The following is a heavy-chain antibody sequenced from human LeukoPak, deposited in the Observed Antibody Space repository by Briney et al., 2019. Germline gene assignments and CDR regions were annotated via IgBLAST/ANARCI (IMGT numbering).Heavy chain of an antibody. CDR1: GGTFSSYT. J-gene: IGHJ6*02. D-gene: IGHD3-10*01. Sequence: SVKVSYKASGGTFSSYTISWVRQAPGQGLEWMGRIIPILGIANYAQKFQGRVTITADKSTSTAYMELSSLRSEDTAVYYCARARDYYGSGSYDMDVWGQGTTVTVSS. CDR3: ARARDYYGSGSYDMDV. CDR2: IIPILGIA. V-gene: IGHV1-69*02.